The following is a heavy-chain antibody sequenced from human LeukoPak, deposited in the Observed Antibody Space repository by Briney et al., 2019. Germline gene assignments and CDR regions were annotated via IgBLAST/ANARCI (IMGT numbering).Heavy chain of an antibody. V-gene: IGHV3-73*01. CDR2: IRSKANSYAT. D-gene: IGHD5-12*01. J-gene: IGHJ4*02. CDR1: GFTFSGSA. Sequence: GGSLRLSCAASGFTFSGSAMHRVRQASGKGLEWVGRIRSKANSYATAYAASVKGRFTISRDDSKNTAYLQMNSLKTENTAVYYCTSQGVATDYWGQGTLVTVSS. CDR3: TSQGVATDY.